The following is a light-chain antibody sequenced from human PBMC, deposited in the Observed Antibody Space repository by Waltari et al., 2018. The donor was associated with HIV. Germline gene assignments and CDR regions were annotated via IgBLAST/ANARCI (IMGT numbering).Light chain of an antibody. J-gene: IGKJ3*01. Sequence: EVVMTQSPATVSASPGERDTLSCRASQSVSSNLAWYQQKPGQAPRLLIYGASTRATGIPARFSGSGSGTEFTLTVSGLQPEDFAVYYCQQYNNWPPFTFGPGTKVDI. V-gene: IGKV3-15*01. CDR2: GAS. CDR3: QQYNNWPPFT. CDR1: QSVSSN.